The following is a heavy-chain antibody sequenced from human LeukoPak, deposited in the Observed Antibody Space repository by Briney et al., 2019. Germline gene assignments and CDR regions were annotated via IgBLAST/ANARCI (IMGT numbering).Heavy chain of an antibody. D-gene: IGHD1-26*01. Sequence: GESLKISCKGSGYSFTNYWIVWVRQMPGKGLERMGIIYPGDSDTRYSPSFQGQVTISAVKSINTAYLQWSGLKASDTAMYYCARHRIEGATNSHFDYWGQGTLVTVSS. CDR2: IYPGDSDT. CDR3: ARHRIEGATNSHFDY. V-gene: IGHV5-51*01. J-gene: IGHJ4*02. CDR1: GYSFTNYW.